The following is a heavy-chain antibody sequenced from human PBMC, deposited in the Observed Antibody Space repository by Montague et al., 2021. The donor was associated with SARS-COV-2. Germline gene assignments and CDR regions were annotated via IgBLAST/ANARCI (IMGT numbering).Heavy chain of an antibody. Sequence: SETLSLTCSVSGVSISRSGYYWGWIRQPPGKGLEWIGSIYYSGTTXYSPSVKRRVTISVETSKNQFSLKLSSVTAADTAVYYCASLEKLAYCSGDSCAGRLSLWGQGTLVTVSS. J-gene: IGHJ4*02. D-gene: IGHD2-15*01. V-gene: IGHV4-39*01. CDR1: GVSISRSGYY. CDR3: ASLEKLAYCSGDSCAGRLSL. CDR2: IYYSGTT.